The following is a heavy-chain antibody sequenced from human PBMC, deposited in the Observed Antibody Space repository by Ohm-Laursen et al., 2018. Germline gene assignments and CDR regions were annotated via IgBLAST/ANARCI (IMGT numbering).Heavy chain of an antibody. V-gene: IGHV3-23*01. D-gene: IGHD4-11*01. CDR3: AKSTTVYNWFDP. CDR1: GFTFSSYA. CDR2: ISGSGGST. J-gene: IGHJ5*02. Sequence: SLRLSCTASGFTFSSYAMSWVRQAPGKGLEWVSAISGSGGSTYYADSVKGRSTISRDNSKNTLYLQMNSLRAEDTAVYYCAKSTTVYNWFDPWGQGTLVTVSS.